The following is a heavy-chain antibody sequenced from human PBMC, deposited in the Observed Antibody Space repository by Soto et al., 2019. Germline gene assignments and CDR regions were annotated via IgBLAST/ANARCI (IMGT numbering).Heavy chain of an antibody. D-gene: IGHD3-22*01. CDR1: GGSISSGGYY. CDR2: IYYSGST. CDR3: ARKGVDYYDSSGYSEYYFDY. Sequence: QVQLQESGPGLVKPSQTLSLTCTVSGGSISSGGYYWSWIRQHPGKGLEWIGYIYYSGSTYYNPSLKSRVAISVDPSKNQFSLKLGSVPAADTAVYYCARKGVDYYDSSGYSEYYFDYWGQGTLVTVSS. J-gene: IGHJ4*02. V-gene: IGHV4-31*03.